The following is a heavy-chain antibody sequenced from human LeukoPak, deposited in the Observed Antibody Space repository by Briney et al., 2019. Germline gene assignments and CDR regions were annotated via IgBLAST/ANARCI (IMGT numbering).Heavy chain of an antibody. CDR1: GYTFTSYG. J-gene: IGHJ4*02. D-gene: IGHD1-26*01. CDR3: ARVPTYSGSYDAYFDY. Sequence: ASVKVSCKASGYTFTSYGIRRVRQAPGQGLEWMGWISAYSGNTNYAQKLQGRVTMTTDTSTSTAYMELRSLRSDDTAVYYCARVPTYSGSYDAYFDYWGQGTLVTVSS. V-gene: IGHV1-18*01. CDR2: ISAYSGNT.